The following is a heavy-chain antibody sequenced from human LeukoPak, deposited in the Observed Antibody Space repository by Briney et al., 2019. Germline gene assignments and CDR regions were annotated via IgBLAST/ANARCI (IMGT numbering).Heavy chain of an antibody. D-gene: IGHD6-6*01. CDR2: ISGSGGDT. J-gene: IGHJ3*02. Sequence: GGSLRLSCAASGFTFSSYAMSWVRQAPGKGLDWVSTISGSGGDTYYPDSVKGRFTISRDNSKNTLYLQMNSLRAEDTAVYYCARDLLGKYTQLVCAFDIWGQGTMVTVSS. V-gene: IGHV3-23*01. CDR1: GFTFSSYA. CDR3: ARDLLGKYTQLVCAFDI.